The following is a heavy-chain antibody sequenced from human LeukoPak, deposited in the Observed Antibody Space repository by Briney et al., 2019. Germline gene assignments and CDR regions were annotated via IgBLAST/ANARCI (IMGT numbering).Heavy chain of an antibody. Sequence: GGSLRLSCAASGFTFSSYAMHWVRQAPGKGLEYVSAISSNGGSTYYVNSVKGRFTISRDNSKNTLYLQMGSLRAEDMAVYYCARPITWIQLWDAFDIWGQGTMVTVSS. J-gene: IGHJ3*02. CDR2: ISSNGGST. V-gene: IGHV3-64*01. CDR1: GFTFSSYA. D-gene: IGHD5-18*01. CDR3: ARPITWIQLWDAFDI.